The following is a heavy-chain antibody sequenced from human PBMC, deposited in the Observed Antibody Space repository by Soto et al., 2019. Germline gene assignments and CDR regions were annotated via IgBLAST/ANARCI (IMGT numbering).Heavy chain of an antibody. CDR2: IYYSGST. Sequence: ASETLSLTCTVSGGSVSSGSYYWSCIRQPPGKGLEWIGYIYYSGSTNYNPSLKSRVTISVDTSKNQFSLKLSSVTAADTTVYYCAKVLMDLVVVITSLFDYWGQGTLVTVSS. CDR1: GGSVSSGSYY. D-gene: IGHD3-22*01. J-gene: IGHJ4*02. CDR3: AKVLMDLVVVITSLFDY. V-gene: IGHV4-61*01.